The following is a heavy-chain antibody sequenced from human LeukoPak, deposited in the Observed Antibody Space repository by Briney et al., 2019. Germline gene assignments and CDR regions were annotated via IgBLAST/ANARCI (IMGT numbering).Heavy chain of an antibody. V-gene: IGHV4-30-2*01. CDR2: IYHSGST. Sequence: PSQTLSLTCTVSGGSISSGGYYWSWIRQPPGKGLEWIGYIYHSGSTYYNPSLKSRVTISVDRSKNQFSLKLSSVTAADTAVYYCARVWAIFGVAEWVNAFDIWGQGTMVTVSS. J-gene: IGHJ3*02. CDR1: GGSISSGGYY. CDR3: ARVWAIFGVAEWVNAFDI. D-gene: IGHD3-3*01.